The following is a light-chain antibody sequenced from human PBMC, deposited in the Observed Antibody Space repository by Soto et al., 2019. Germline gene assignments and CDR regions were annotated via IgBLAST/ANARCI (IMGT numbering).Light chain of an antibody. CDR3: ATWDDSLSGLV. CDR1: SSNIGSNA. Sequence: QSVLTQPLSASGTPGQTVTISCSGSSSNIGSNAVKWYQHLPGTAPKLLIYTNDQRPSGVPARFSGSKSGTSASLAISGLQSEDEADYYCATWDDSLSGLVFGGGTKVTVL. CDR2: TND. V-gene: IGLV1-44*01. J-gene: IGLJ3*02.